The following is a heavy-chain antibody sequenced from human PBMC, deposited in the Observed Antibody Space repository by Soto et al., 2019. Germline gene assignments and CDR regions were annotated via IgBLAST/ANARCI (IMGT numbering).Heavy chain of an antibody. V-gene: IGHV3-23*01. J-gene: IGHJ3*02. CDR2: ISGSGDYT. CDR3: ASHGGFDI. CDR1: GFTFSTSG. D-gene: IGHD4-17*01. Sequence: EVQLLESGGGLVQPGGSLRLSCAASGFTFSTSGMSWVRQAPGKGLEWVSSISGSGDYTNYADSVKGRFTISRDNSKNTLYLQINSLTAEDTAVYYCASHGGFDIWSQGTMVAVSS.